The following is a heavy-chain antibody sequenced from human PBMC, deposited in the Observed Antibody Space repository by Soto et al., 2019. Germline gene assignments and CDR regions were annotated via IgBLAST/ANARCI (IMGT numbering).Heavy chain of an antibody. CDR1: EVTFGSLA. J-gene: IGHJ6*02. CDR2: ISGSGGST. V-gene: IGHV3-23*01. CDR3: ARLYYYGMDV. Sequence: GGSLRLRSAASEVTFGSLAMRWIRQAPGKGLEWVSAISGSGGSTYYADSVKGRFTISRDNSKNTLYLQMNSLRAEDTAVYYCARLYYYGMDVWGQGTTVTVSS.